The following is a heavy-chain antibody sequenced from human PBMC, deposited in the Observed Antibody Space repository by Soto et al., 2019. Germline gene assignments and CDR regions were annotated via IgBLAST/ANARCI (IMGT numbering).Heavy chain of an antibody. J-gene: IGHJ6*02. Sequence: GASVKVSCKASGYTFTSYGISWVRQAPGQGLEWTGWISAYNGNTNYAQKLQGRVTMTTDTSTSTAYMELRSLRSDDTAVYYCATPYYYDSSGYSSRYWYYGMDVWGQGTTVAVSS. CDR3: ATPYYYDSSGYSSRYWYYGMDV. V-gene: IGHV1-18*01. CDR1: GYTFTSYG. D-gene: IGHD3-22*01. CDR2: ISAYNGNT.